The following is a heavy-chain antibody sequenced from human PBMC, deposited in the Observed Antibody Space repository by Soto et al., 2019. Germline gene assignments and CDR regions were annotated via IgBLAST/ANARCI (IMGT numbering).Heavy chain of an antibody. Sequence: QVQLVESGGCVVQPGRSLRLSCAASGFTFSSYGMHWVRQAPGKGLEWVAVIWYDGSNKYYADSVKGRFTISRDNSKNTLYLQMNSLRAEDTAVYYCARGSITGGIDYWGQGTLVTVSS. CDR1: GFTFSSYG. V-gene: IGHV3-33*01. D-gene: IGHD1-20*01. J-gene: IGHJ4*02. CDR3: ARGSITGGIDY. CDR2: IWYDGSNK.